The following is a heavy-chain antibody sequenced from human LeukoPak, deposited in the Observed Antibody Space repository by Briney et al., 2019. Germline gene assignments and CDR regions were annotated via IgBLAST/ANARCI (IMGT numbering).Heavy chain of an antibody. J-gene: IGHJ6*02. D-gene: IGHD2-2*01. CDR3: ARECSSSCPRGLDV. V-gene: IGHV4-4*07. CDR2: IYTSGIT. Sequence: SETLSLTCTVSGRSMSSYFWTWIRQPAGKGLEWIGRIYTSGITNYNPSLKSRLTMSVDTSKNQFSLNLSSVTAADTAVYYCARECSSSCPRGLDVWGQGTTVTVSS. CDR1: GRSMSSYF.